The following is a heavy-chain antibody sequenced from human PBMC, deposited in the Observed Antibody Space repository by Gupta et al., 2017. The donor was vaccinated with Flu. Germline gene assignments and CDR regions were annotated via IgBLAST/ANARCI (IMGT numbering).Heavy chain of an antibody. D-gene: IGHD2-15*01. J-gene: IGHJ4*02. CDR2: ISGSSSTI. CDR3: SRDGNPATPLDS. V-gene: IGHV3-48*01. Sequence: VRQASGRGLEWISYISGSSSTIYYADSVKGRFTISRDNAKNSLYLQMNSLRAEDTGVYYCSRDGNPATPLDSWGQGTLVTVSS.